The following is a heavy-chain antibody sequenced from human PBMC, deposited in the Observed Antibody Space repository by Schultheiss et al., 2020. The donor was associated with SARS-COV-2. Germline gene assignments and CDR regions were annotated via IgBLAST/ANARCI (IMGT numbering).Heavy chain of an antibody. CDR2: IYYSGST. CDR1: GGFISSSSYY. D-gene: IGHD2-2*01. Sequence: SETLSLTCTVSGGFISSSSYYWGWIRQPPGKGLEWIGSIYYSGSTYYNPSLKSRVTISVDTSKNQFSLKLSSVTAADTAVYYCARHNSYCSSTSCGWFDPWGQGTLVTVSS. CDR3: ARHNSYCSSTSCGWFDP. V-gene: IGHV4-39*01. J-gene: IGHJ5*02.